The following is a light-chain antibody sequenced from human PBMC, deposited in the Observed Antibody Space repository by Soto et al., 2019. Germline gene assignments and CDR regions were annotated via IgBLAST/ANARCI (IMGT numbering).Light chain of an antibody. Sequence: EIVMTQSPATLSVSPGERATLSCRASQSVSSNLAWYRQKPGQAPRLLIYGASTRATGIPARFSGSGSGTEFTLTISSLQSEDFAVYYCQHYNNWPPWTFGQGPKVEIK. V-gene: IGKV3-15*01. CDR1: QSVSSN. CDR3: QHYNNWPPWT. CDR2: GAS. J-gene: IGKJ1*01.